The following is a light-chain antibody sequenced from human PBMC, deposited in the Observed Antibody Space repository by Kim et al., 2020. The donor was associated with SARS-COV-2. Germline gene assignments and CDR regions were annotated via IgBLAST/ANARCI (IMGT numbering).Light chain of an antibody. J-gene: IGKJ1*01. CDR3: QQSYSILWT. Sequence: DIQMTQSPSSLSASVGDRVTITCRASQSISSYLNWYQQKPGKAPKLLIYAASSLQGGVPSRFSGSGSGTDFTLTISSLQPEDFATYYCQQSYSILWTFGQGTKVDIK. CDR1: QSISSY. V-gene: IGKV1-39*01. CDR2: AAS.